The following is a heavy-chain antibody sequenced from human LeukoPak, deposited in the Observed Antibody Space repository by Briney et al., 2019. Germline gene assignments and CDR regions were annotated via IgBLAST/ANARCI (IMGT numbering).Heavy chain of an antibody. CDR3: ARAAYCSGGSCYGASDI. V-gene: IGHV1-18*01. J-gene: IGHJ3*02. Sequence: ASVKVSCKTSGYSENFYGITWVRQVAGQGLEWMGWISAQHGQTEYAPNSQDRVTMTTDTYTNTAYMELRSLRSDDTAVYYCARAAYCSGGSCYGASDIWGQGTMVTVSS. D-gene: IGHD2-15*01. CDR1: GYSENFYG. CDR2: ISAQHGQT.